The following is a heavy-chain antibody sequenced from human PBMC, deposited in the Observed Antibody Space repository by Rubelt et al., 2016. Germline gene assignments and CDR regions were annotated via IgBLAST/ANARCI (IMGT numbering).Heavy chain of an antibody. Sequence: QVQLQQWGAGLLKPSETLSLTCAVYGGSFSGYYWSWIRQPPGKGLEWIGEINHSGSTNYNPSRKSRVTIAVDTSKDQFSLKLSSVTAADTAVYYCASFSWSNHYWGQGTLVTVPS. CDR1: GGSFSGYY. CDR2: INHSGST. D-gene: IGHD6-13*01. J-gene: IGHJ4*02. CDR3: ASFSWSNHY. V-gene: IGHV4-34*01.